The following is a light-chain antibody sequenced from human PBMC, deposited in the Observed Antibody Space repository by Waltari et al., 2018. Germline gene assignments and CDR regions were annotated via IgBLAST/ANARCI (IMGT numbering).Light chain of an antibody. Sequence: QSALTQPASVSGSPGQSITISCTGTSDDVGAYTYVSWYQQHPGLAPKLIIYEVNNRPFGISSRFSGSKSGNTASLTISGLQAEDEADYYCSSYTSSSTVVFGGGTKLTVL. CDR1: SDDVGAYTY. CDR2: EVN. V-gene: IGLV2-14*01. J-gene: IGLJ2*01. CDR3: SSYTSSSTVV.